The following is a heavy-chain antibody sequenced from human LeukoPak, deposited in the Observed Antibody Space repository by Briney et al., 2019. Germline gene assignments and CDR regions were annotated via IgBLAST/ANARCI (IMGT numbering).Heavy chain of an antibody. Sequence: GGSLRLSCAASGFTFSGSAMHWVRQASGKGLEWVGRIRSKANSYATAYAASVKGRFTISRDDSKNTAYLQMNSLKTEDTAVYYCTRPYYGENYYYGMDVWGQGTMVTVSS. CDR3: TRPYYGENYYYGMDV. D-gene: IGHD4-17*01. V-gene: IGHV3-73*01. CDR1: GFTFSGSA. CDR2: IRSKANSYAT. J-gene: IGHJ6*02.